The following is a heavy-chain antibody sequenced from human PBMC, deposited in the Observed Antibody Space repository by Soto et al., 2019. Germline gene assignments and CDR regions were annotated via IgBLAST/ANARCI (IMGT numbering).Heavy chain of an antibody. J-gene: IGHJ6*04. Sequence: GASVKVSCKASGYTFTSYAMHWVRQAPGRRLEWMGWINAGNGNTKYSQKFQGRVTITRDTSASTAYMELSSLRSEDTAVYYCARGWNYYYYYGMDVWGKGTTVTVS. CDR3: ARGWNYYYYYGMDV. CDR1: GYTFTSYA. D-gene: IGHD1-1*01. V-gene: IGHV1-3*01. CDR2: INAGNGNT.